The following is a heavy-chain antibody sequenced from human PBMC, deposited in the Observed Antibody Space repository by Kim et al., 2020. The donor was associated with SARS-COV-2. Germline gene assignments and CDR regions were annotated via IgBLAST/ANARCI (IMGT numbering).Heavy chain of an antibody. CDR2: IYYSGST. CDR3: AREFLRPGAFDI. J-gene: IGHJ3*02. Sequence: SETLSLTCTVSGGSISSYYWSWIRQPPGKGLEWIGYIYYSGSTNYNPALKSRVTILVDTSKNQFSLKLSSVPAADTAVYYCAREFLRPGAFDIWGQGSMV. V-gene: IGHV4-59*13. CDR1: GGSISSYY. D-gene: IGHD3-10*01.